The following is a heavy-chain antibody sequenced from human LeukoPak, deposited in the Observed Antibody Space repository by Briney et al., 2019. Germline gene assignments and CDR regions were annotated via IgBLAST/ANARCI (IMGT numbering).Heavy chain of an antibody. J-gene: IGHJ6*04. D-gene: IGHD3-10*02. V-gene: IGHV3-23*01. CDR1: GFTFSSYG. CDR2: ISGSGGST. CDR3: AELGITMIGGV. Sequence: PGGSLRLSCSASGFTFSSYGMSWIRQAPGKGLEWVSAISGSGGSTYYADSVKGRFTISRDNAKNSLYLQMNSLRSEDTAVYYCAELGITMIGGVWGKGTTVTISS.